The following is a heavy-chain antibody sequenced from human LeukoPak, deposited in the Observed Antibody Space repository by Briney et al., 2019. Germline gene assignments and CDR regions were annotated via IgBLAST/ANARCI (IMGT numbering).Heavy chain of an antibody. CDR3: ARSNDYSINY. V-gene: IGHV4-34*01. D-gene: IGHD4-11*01. CDR2: INHSGST. CDR1: GGSFSGYY. Sequence: PSETLSLTCAVYGGSFSGYYWSWIRQPPGKGLEWIGEINHSGSTNYNPSLKSRVTISVDTSKNQFSLKLSSVTAADTAVYYCARSNDYSINYWGQGTLVTVSS. J-gene: IGHJ4*02.